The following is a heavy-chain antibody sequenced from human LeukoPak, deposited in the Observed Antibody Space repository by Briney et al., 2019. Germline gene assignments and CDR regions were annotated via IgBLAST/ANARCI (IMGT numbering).Heavy chain of an antibody. V-gene: IGHV4-61*05. CDR2: IYYTGT. D-gene: IGHD7-27*01. CDR1: GGSISSSSYY. CDR3: ASRKLGNDY. Sequence: KSSETLSLTCTVSGGSISSSSYYWGWIRQPPGKGLEWIGYIYYTGTSYNPSLKSRVTISADTSKNQFSLKLISVTAADTAVYYCASRKLGNDYWGQGTLVTVSS. J-gene: IGHJ4*02.